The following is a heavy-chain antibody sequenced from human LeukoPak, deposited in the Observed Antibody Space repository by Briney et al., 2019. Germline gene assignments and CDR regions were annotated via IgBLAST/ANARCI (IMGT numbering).Heavy chain of an antibody. J-gene: IGHJ3*02. V-gene: IGHV3-11*04. CDR1: GFTFSDYY. CDR3: ARNRGGWPQGAFDI. Sequence: GGSLRLSCAASGFTFSDYYMSWVRQAPGEGVEWVSYISSSGSTVYYAESVKGRFTVSRDNAKNSLYLQMNSLRAEDTAVYYCARNRGGWPQGAFDIWGQGTMVTVSS. D-gene: IGHD6-19*01. CDR2: ISSSGSTV.